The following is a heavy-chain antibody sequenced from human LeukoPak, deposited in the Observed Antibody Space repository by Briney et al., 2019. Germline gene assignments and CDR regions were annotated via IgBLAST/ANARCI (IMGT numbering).Heavy chain of an antibody. CDR2: ISGSGGST. J-gene: IGHJ4*02. Sequence: PGGSLRLSCAASGFTFSSYAMSWVRQAPGKGLEWVSAISGSGGSTYYADSVKGRFTISRDNSKNTLYLQMNSLRAEDTAVYYCAKSGQGIVATIELYYFDYWGQGTLVTVSS. V-gene: IGHV3-23*01. CDR1: GFTFSSYA. CDR3: AKSGQGIVATIELYYFDY. D-gene: IGHD5-12*01.